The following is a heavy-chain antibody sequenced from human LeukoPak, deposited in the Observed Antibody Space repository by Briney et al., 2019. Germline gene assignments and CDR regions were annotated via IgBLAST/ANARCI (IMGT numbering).Heavy chain of an antibody. Sequence: GGSLRLSCAASGVTFSSYWMSWVRQAPGKGLEWVANKKQDGSEKYYVDSVKGRFIISRENAKNSLYLQMNNLRAEDTAVYYCAMGSRYGDYWGQGTLVTVSS. J-gene: IGHJ4*02. CDR1: GVTFSSYW. D-gene: IGHD1-1*01. CDR3: AMGSRYGDY. CDR2: KKQDGSEK. V-gene: IGHV3-7*04.